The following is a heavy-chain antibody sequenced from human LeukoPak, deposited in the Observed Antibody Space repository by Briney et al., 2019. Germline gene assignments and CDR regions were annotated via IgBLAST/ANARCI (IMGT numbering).Heavy chain of an antibody. Sequence: QPGGSLRLSCAASGFTFSGYDMHWVRQAPGKGLEWVAFIRYDGSNKYYTDSVKGRFTISRDNSKNTLYLQMNSLRPEDTAVYYCAQASAIDYWGQGTLVTVSS. CDR1: GFTFSGYD. CDR3: AQASAIDY. J-gene: IGHJ4*02. V-gene: IGHV3-30*02. CDR2: IRYDGSNK.